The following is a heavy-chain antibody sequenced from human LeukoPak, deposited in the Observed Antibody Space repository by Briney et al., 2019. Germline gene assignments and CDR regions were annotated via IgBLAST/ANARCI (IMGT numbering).Heavy chain of an antibody. CDR3: AKGGKWDVTPFDY. J-gene: IGHJ4*02. V-gene: IGHV3-23*01. CDR2: ISGVGGST. D-gene: IGHD1-26*01. Sequence: GGSLRLSCAASGFTFSSYAMSWVRQAPGKGLEWVSAISGVGGSTYYADSVKGRFTISRDNSKNTLYLQVNSLRAEDTAVYYCAKGGKWDVTPFDYWGQGTLVTVSS. CDR1: GFTFSSYA.